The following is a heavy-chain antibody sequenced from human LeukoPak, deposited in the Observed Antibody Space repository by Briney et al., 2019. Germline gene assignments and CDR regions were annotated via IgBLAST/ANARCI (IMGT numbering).Heavy chain of an antibody. J-gene: IGHJ4*02. CDR3: AKSYGDYLGYFDS. Sequence: PGGSLRLSCAASGFTFSSQTMTWVRQAPGKGLEWVSSIHDSGGSTYSADAVKGRFTISRDKSKNTLFLQMNSLRAEDTAVYYCAKSYGDYLGYFDSWGQGTLVTVSS. D-gene: IGHD4-17*01. V-gene: IGHV3-23*01. CDR2: IHDSGGST. CDR1: GFTFSSQT.